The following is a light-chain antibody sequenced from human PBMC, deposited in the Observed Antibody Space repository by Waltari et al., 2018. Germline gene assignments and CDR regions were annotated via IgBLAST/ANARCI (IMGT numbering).Light chain of an antibody. CDR1: NIGSNR. Sequence: SYVVTQSPSVSVAPGEPARITCGGDNIGSNRVHLYQQRPGQAPVLVIFYDSDRPSGIPERFSGSNSGNTATLTISWVEAEDEADYYCLVWHSTIDHQGVFGGGTKLTVL. J-gene: IGLJ2*01. CDR3: LVWHSTIDHQGV. CDR2: YDS. V-gene: IGLV3-21*04.